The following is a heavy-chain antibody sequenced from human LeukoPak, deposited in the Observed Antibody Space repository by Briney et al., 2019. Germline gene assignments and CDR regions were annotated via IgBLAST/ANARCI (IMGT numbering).Heavy chain of an antibody. J-gene: IGHJ6*03. V-gene: IGHV3-21*01. CDR3: ASRYGDFPYYMDI. CDR2: ISSSSSFI. Sequence: GGSLRLSCAASGFTFISYSMNWVRQAPGKGLEWVSSISSSSSFIYYADSVKGRFTISRDNANNSLYLQMNSLRSPDTAVYYCASRYGDFPYYMDIWGKGTTVTVSS. CDR1: GFTFISYS. D-gene: IGHD4-17*01.